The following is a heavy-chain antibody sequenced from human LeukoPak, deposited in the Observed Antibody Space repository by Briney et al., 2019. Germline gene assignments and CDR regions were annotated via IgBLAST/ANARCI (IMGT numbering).Heavy chain of an antibody. D-gene: IGHD6-19*01. V-gene: IGHV3-23*01. CDR1: GFTFSIHG. Sequence: PGGSLRLSCAASGFTFSIHGMNWVRQAPGKGLEWVSAISGSGGSTYYADSVKGRFTISRDNSKNTLYLQMNSLRAEDTAVYYCAKVEPRWAVAGTLHYWGQGTLVTVSS. CDR2: ISGSGGST. J-gene: IGHJ4*02. CDR3: AKVEPRWAVAGTLHY.